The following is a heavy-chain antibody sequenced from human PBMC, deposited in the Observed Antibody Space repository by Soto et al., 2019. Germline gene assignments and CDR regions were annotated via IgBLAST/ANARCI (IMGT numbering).Heavy chain of an antibody. CDR1: GFIFDDYA. Sequence: DVQLVESGGGSVEPGRSLRLSCVASGFIFDDYAMHWVRQAPGKGLEWVSGISWNRGSTAYADSVKGRFTISRDNAKNSLYLQLNSLRPEDTALYYCAKDKGYYFDSSGQIGHWGQGTLVTVSS. J-gene: IGHJ5*02. V-gene: IGHV3-9*01. CDR3: AKDKGYYFDSSGQIGH. D-gene: IGHD3-22*01. CDR2: ISWNRGST.